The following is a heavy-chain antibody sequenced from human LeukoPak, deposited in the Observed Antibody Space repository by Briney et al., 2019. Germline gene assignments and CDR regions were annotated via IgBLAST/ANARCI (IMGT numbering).Heavy chain of an antibody. CDR1: APSISSSCYF. CDR2: IYYSGGT. D-gene: IGHD3-10*01. Sequence: LSLTWTLAAPSISSSCYFCGWLRGPPGKGLECFVNIYYSGGTSYNPSLKSRVTIPVDTSKNQFSVKLSSVTAADTAIYYCARYYYGSGNQPYWGQGTLVTVSS. V-gene: IGHV4-39*01. CDR3: ARYYYGSGNQPY. J-gene: IGHJ4*02.